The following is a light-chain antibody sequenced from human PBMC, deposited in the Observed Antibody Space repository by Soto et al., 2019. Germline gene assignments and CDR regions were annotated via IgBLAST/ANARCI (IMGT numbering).Light chain of an antibody. Sequence: DIQMTQSPSSLSASVGDRVTITCRASQTINIDLNWYQQKPGKVPTLLISHTSTLKSGVPSRFVGSGSGTDFTLTISSLQPEDFASYYCQQSHNTPTFGGGTKVEIK. CDR1: QTINID. CDR2: HTS. J-gene: IGKJ4*01. V-gene: IGKV1-39*01. CDR3: QQSHNTPT.